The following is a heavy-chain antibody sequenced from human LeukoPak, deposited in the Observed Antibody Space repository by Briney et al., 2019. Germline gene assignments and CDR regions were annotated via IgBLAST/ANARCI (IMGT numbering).Heavy chain of an antibody. CDR2: INHSGST. D-gene: IGHD6-6*01. Sequence: SSETLSLTCAVYGGSFSGYYWSWIRQPPGKGLEWIGEINHSGSTNYNPSLKSRVNISVDTSKNQFSLKLSSVTAADTAVYYCARRASIAARGGWFDPWGQRTLVTVSS. V-gene: IGHV4-34*01. CDR3: ARRASIAARGGWFDP. CDR1: GGSFSGYY. J-gene: IGHJ5*02.